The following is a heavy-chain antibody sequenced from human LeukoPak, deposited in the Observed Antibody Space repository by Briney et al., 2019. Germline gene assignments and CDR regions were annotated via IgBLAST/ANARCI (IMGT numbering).Heavy chain of an antibody. CDR3: TRAGITGYCGAATCSNWLDP. J-gene: IGHJ5*02. Sequence: AGVKVSCKDSGGTFSSYSFNWVRQAPRQGLEWMGVIITLFNTPNYAQKFQGRGSITADTSTNTTYMELSSLTSDDRAVYSCTRAGITGYCGAATCSNWLDPWGQGTLVTVSS. CDR2: IITLFNTP. CDR1: GGTFSSYS. D-gene: IGHD2-15*01. V-gene: IGHV1-69*06.